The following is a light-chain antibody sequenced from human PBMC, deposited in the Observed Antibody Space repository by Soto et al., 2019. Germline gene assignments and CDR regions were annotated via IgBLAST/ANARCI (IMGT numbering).Light chain of an antibody. CDR1: SSDVGGYDY. Sequence: QSALTQPASVSGSPGQSITISCTGTSSDVGGYDYVSWYQQHPGKAPKLMIFGVTNRPSGVSNRFSGSKSGNTASLTISGLRAEDEADYSCSSFRSTSTLPYVFGTGTKLTVL. CDR3: SSFRSTSTLPYV. V-gene: IGLV2-14*01. J-gene: IGLJ1*01. CDR2: GVT.